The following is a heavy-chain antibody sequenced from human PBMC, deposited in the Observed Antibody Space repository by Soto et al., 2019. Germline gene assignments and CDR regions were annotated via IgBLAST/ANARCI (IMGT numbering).Heavy chain of an antibody. CDR1: GFTFSSYE. V-gene: IGHV3-48*03. J-gene: IGHJ6*02. D-gene: IGHD2-15*01. CDR2: ISSSGSTI. Sequence: GGSLRLSCAASGFTFSSYEMNWVRQAPGKGLEWVSYISSSGSTIYYADSVKGRFTISRDNAKNSLYLQMNSLRAEDTAVYYCARDRVVVAATVYYYGMDVWGQGTTVTV. CDR3: ARDRVVVAATVYYYGMDV.